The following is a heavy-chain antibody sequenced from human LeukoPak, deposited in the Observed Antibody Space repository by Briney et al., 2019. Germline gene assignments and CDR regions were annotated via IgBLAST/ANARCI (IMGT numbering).Heavy chain of an antibody. V-gene: IGHV3-74*01. D-gene: IGHD1-26*01. CDR1: GFTFSSHL. Sequence: GGSLRLSCAASGFTFSSHLMHWVRQAPGKGLVWVSRISSDGTYTNYADSVRGRFTISRDNAKNTLYLQMNSLRAEDTAVYYCARGSGSSGGYYVGDFWGQGTLVTVSS. J-gene: IGHJ4*02. CDR2: ISSDGTYT. CDR3: ARGSGSSGGYYVGDF.